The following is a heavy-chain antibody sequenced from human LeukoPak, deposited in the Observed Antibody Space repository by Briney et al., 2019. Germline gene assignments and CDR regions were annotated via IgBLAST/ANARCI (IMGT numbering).Heavy chain of an antibody. CDR3: ARDGVVVTATMGFQH. V-gene: IGHV1-18*01. CDR2: ISAYNGNT. Sequence: ASVKVSCKASGYTFTSYGISWVRQAPGQGLEWMGWISAYNGNTNCAQKLQGRVTMTTDTSTSTAYMELRSLRSDDTAVYYCARDGVVVTATMGFQHWGRGTLVTVSS. CDR1: GYTFTSYG. J-gene: IGHJ1*01. D-gene: IGHD2-21*02.